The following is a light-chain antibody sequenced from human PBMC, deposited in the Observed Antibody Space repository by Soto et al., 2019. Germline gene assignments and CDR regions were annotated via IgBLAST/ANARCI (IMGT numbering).Light chain of an antibody. CDR1: SSDVGGYNY. V-gene: IGLV2-14*01. J-gene: IGLJ1*01. Sequence: QSALTQHASVSGSPGQSITISCTGTSSDVGGYNYVSWYQQHPGKAPKLMIYEVSNRPSGVSNRFSGSKSGNTASLTISGLQAEDEADYYCSSYTSSSTYVFGTETKVTVL. CDR2: EVS. CDR3: SSYTSSSTYV.